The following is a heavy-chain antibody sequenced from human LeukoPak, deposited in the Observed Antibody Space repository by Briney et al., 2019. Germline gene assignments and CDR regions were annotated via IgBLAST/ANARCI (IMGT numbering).Heavy chain of an antibody. V-gene: IGHV1-2*02. Sequence: GASVKVSCKASGYTFTDYYEHWVRQAPGQGLEWMGWINPNSGGTNYAQKFQGRVTLTRDTSISTVYMELSRLTSDDTAVYYCARNRIGVAGAGFDHWGQGTLVTVST. CDR2: INPNSGGT. CDR3: ARNRIGVAGAGFDH. CDR1: GYTFTDYY. D-gene: IGHD6-19*01. J-gene: IGHJ4*02.